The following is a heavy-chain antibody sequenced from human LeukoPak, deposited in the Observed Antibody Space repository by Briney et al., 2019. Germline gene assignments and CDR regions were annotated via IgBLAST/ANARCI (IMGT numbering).Heavy chain of an antibody. J-gene: IGHJ4*02. CDR2: IWYDGSNK. D-gene: IGHD3-22*01. V-gene: IGHV3-33*01. CDR3: ARGRGYYDSSGLVDY. Sequence: GGSLRLSCAASGFTFSSHGMHWVRQAPGKGLEWVAVIWYDGSNKYYADSVKGRFTISRDNSKNTLYLQMNSLRAEDTAVYYCARGRGYYDSSGLVDYWGQGTLVTVSS. CDR1: GFTFSSHG.